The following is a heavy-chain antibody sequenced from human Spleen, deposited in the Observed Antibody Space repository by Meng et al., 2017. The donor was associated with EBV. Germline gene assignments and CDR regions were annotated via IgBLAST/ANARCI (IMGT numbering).Heavy chain of an antibody. J-gene: IGHJ4*02. V-gene: IGHV1-2*06. D-gene: IGHD2-21*02. CDR3: ARSIFSNDFFN. Sequence: QVQQVESGAEVEKPGASVKVSCKASGYMFTDYYMHWVRQAPGQGLAWMGRINPSSGGTDSAQKFQGRVTMTRDTSISTAYMELTSLRSDDTAIYYCARSIFSNDFFNWGQGTLVTVSS. CDR1: GYMFTDYY. CDR2: INPSSGGT.